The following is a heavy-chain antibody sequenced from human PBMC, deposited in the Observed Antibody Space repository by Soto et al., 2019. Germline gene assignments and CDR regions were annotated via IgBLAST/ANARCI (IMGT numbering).Heavy chain of an antibody. J-gene: IGHJ5*02. Sequence: PGGSLRLSCAASGFTFSSYAMSWVRQAPGKGLEWVPAISGSGGSTYYADSVKGRFTISRDNSKNTLYLQMNSLRAEDTAVYYCAKDRFPSGGTTGRWFDPWGQGTLVTAPQ. CDR2: ISGSGGST. D-gene: IGHD1-7*01. CDR1: GFTFSSYA. CDR3: AKDRFPSGGTTGRWFDP. V-gene: IGHV3-23*01.